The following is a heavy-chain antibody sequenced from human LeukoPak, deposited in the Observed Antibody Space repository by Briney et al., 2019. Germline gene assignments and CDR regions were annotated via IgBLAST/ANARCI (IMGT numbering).Heavy chain of an antibody. V-gene: IGHV3-30*04. Sequence: GGSLRLSCTASEFSFSNYAMHWVRQAPGKGLEWVAFISYDERNKSYRDSVKGRFTISRDNSKNMLYLQLDSLRAEDTAVYYCARSGSNLIAVAAYFDYWGQGTLVTVSS. J-gene: IGHJ4*02. CDR2: ISYDERNK. CDR1: EFSFSNYA. D-gene: IGHD6-19*01. CDR3: ARSGSNLIAVAAYFDY.